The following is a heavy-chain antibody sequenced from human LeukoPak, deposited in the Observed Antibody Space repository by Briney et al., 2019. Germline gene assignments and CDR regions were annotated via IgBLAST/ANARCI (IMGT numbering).Heavy chain of an antibody. J-gene: IGHJ4*02. V-gene: IGHV3-49*04. CDR3: TRGYCSSTSCYEIY. Sequence: GGSLRLSCAASGFTFSSYGMHWVRQAPGKGLEWVGFIRSKAYGGTTEYAASVKGRFTISRDDSKSIAYLQMNSLKTEDTAVYYCTRGYCSSTSCYEIYWGQRTLVTVSS. CDR2: IRSKAYGGTT. D-gene: IGHD2-2*01. CDR1: GFTFSSYG.